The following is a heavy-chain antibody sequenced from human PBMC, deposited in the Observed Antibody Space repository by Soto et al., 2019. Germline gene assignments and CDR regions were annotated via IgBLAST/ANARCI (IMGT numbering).Heavy chain of an antibody. Sequence: QVQLVQSGAEVKRPGASVRVSCKASGYTFNTYAISWVRQAPGQGLEWMGWISAYNGHADYAQKFQVRVTMTTDTSTNAVSMELQGLRSDDTAVYYCARGRIWGARDFDSWGQGTLVTVSS. V-gene: IGHV1-18*01. CDR2: ISAYNGHA. CDR3: ARGRIWGARDFDS. J-gene: IGHJ4*02. CDR1: GYTFNTYA. D-gene: IGHD3-16*01.